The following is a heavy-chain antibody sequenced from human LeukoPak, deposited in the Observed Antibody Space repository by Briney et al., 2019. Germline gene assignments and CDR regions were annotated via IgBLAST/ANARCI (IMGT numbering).Heavy chain of an antibody. D-gene: IGHD6-13*01. CDR1: GGTFSSYA. CDR2: IIPIFGTA. J-gene: IGHJ4*02. Sequence: ASVKVSCKAAGGTFSSYAISWVRQAPGQGLEWMGGIIPIFGTANYAQKFQGRVTITTDESTSTAYMELSSLRSEDTAVYYCVREIRDGSSIYRYFDYWGQGTLVTVSS. CDR3: VREIRDGSSIYRYFDY. V-gene: IGHV1-69*05.